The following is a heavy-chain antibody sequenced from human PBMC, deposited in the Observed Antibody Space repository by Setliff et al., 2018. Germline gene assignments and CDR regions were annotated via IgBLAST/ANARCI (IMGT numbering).Heavy chain of an antibody. J-gene: IGHJ4*02. V-gene: IGHV4-34*01. CDR3: ARDFELLDNYDIRDVFFGH. D-gene: IGHD3-22*01. CDR1: GGSFSDYY. CDR2: INHSGST. Sequence: SETLSLTCAASGGSFSDYYWTWIRQSPGKGLEWIGEINHSGSTYYNPSLRSRVTISLDTSKNQFSLKLRSFSAADTAVYYCARDFELLDNYDIRDVFFGHWGQGTLVTVSS.